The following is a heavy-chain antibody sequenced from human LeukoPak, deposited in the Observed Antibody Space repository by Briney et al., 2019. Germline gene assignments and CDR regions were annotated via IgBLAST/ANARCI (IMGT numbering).Heavy chain of an antibody. D-gene: IGHD6-19*01. V-gene: IGHV1-2*02. CDR1: GYTFTAYN. CDR2: ISPYSGGT. Sequence: ASVKVSCKASGYTFTAYNMHWVRQAPGQGLEWMGWISPYSGGTKYAQKFQGRVTMTRDTSISTAYMELSRLRSDDTAVYYCARVRAVAGIFYYYFDYWGQGTLVTVSS. CDR3: ARVRAVAGIFYYYFDY. J-gene: IGHJ4*02.